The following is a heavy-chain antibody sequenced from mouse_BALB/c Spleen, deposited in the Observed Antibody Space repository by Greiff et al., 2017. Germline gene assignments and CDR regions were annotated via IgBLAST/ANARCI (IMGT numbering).Heavy chain of an antibody. CDR2: INPYNGDT. V-gene: IGHV1-20*02. D-gene: IGHD2-1*01. CDR3: ARAPYGSYFDV. Sequence: EVQLQESGPELVKPGASVKISCKASGYSFTGYFMNWVMQSHGKSLEWIGRINPYNGDTFYNQKFKGKATLTVDKSSSTALMELRSLSSEDSAVYYCARAPYGSYFDVWGQGTTLTVSS. J-gene: IGHJ2*01. CDR1: GYSFTGYF.